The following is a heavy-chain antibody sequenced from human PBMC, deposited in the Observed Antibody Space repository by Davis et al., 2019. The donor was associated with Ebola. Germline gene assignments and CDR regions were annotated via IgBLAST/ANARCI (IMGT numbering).Heavy chain of an antibody. J-gene: IGHJ4*02. D-gene: IGHD1-1*01. CDR1: GFTFDDYA. CDR2: ISRSSGSI. V-gene: IGHV3-9*01. Sequence: GGSLRLSCAASGFTFDDYAMHWVRQAPGKGLEWVSGISRSSGSIGYADSVKGRFTISRDNAKNSLYLQMNSLRAEDTALYYCAKAGSRLQLGNFDYWGQGTLVTVSS. CDR3: AKAGSRLQLGNFDY.